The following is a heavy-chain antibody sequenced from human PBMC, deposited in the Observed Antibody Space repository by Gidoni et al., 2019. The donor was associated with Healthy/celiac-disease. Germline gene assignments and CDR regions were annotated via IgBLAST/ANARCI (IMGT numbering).Heavy chain of an antibody. D-gene: IGHD6-13*01. CDR3: ARDMAAADYYYGMDV. CDR2: T. V-gene: IGHV1-46*01. Sequence: TSYAQKFQGRVTMTRDTSTSTVYMELSSLRSEDTAVYYCARDMAAADYYYGMDVWGQGTTVTVSS. J-gene: IGHJ6*02.